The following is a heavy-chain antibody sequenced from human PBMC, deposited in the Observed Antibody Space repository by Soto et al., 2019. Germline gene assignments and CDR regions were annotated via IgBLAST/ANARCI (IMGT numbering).Heavy chain of an antibody. V-gene: IGHV3-15*07. CDR3: TTLLWFGLYGMDV. CDR2: IKSKTDGGTT. CDR1: GFTFSNAW. D-gene: IGHD3-10*01. J-gene: IGHJ6*02. Sequence: PGGSLRLSCAASGFTFSNAWMNWVRQAPGKGLEWVGRIKSKTDGGTTDYAAPVKGRFTISRDDSKNTLYLQMYSLKTEDTAVYYCTTLLWFGLYGMDVWGQGTTVTVSS.